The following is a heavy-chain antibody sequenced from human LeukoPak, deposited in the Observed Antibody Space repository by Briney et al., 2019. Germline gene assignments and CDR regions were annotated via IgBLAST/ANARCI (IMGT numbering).Heavy chain of an antibody. J-gene: IGHJ5*02. V-gene: IGHV1-69*10. CDR3: ARDPRGGSYIDWFDP. CDR2: IIPILGIA. D-gene: IGHD1-26*01. Sequence: SVKVSCKASGGTFSSYAISWVRQAPGQGLEWMGGIIPILGIANYAQKFQGRVTITADKSTSTAYMELSSLRSEDTAIYYCARDPRGGSYIDWFDPWDQGTLVTVSS. CDR1: GGTFSSYA.